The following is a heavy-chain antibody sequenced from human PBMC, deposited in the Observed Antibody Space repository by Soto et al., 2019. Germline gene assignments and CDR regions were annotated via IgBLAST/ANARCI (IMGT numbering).Heavy chain of an antibody. CDR3: ARVGHITNYGMAV. D-gene: IGHD1-26*01. CDR1: GGTFSSYP. CDR2: IIPFFGTS. Sequence: QVQLVQSGAEVKKPGSSVKVSCEASGGTFSSYPINWVRQAPGQGLEWMGGIIPFFGTSNYAQKFQGRVRITADDSTSTAYMELLSLRSEDTAVYYCARVGHITNYGMAVWGQGTTVTVSS. J-gene: IGHJ6*02. V-gene: IGHV1-69*01.